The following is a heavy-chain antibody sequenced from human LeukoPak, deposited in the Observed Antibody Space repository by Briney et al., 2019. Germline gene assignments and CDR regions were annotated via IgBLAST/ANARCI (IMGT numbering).Heavy chain of an antibody. CDR1: GGSISSYY. Sequence: SETLSLTCTVSGGSISSYYWSWIRQPPGKGLEWIGYIYYSGSTNYTPSLKSRITISVDTSRNQFSLKLNSVTAADTAVYYCARSGRGSSAGFDYWGQGTLGTVSS. CDR3: ARSGRGSSAGFDY. J-gene: IGHJ4*02. D-gene: IGHD3-10*01. CDR2: IYYSGST. V-gene: IGHV4-59*01.